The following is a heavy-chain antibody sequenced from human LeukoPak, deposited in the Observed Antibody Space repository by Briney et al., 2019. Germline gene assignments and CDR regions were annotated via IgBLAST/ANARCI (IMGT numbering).Heavy chain of an antibody. CDR3: VRVPTTVTTVYFDY. Sequence: GGSLRLSCAASGFTVSSNYMSWVRQAPGKGLEWVSVIYSGGSTYYADSVKGRFTISRDNSKNTLYLQMNSLRAEDTAVYYCVRVPTTVTTVYFDYWGQGTLVTVSS. D-gene: IGHD4-17*01. V-gene: IGHV3-53*01. CDR1: GFTVSSNY. CDR2: IYSGGST. J-gene: IGHJ4*02.